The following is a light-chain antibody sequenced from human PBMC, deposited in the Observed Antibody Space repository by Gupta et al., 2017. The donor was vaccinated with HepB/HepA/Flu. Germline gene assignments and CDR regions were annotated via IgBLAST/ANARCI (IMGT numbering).Light chain of an antibody. CDR2: TTD. V-gene: IGLV8-61*01. Sequence: QTVVTQEPSFSVSPGGTVTLTCGLNSGSVSTSYYPSWYQQTPGQAPRTLIYTTDSRSSGVPDRFSGSILGNKAALTNTGAQADDESDYYCVLYMGGGISLFGGGTKLTVL. CDR3: VLYMGGGISL. J-gene: IGLJ3*02. CDR1: SGSVSTSYY.